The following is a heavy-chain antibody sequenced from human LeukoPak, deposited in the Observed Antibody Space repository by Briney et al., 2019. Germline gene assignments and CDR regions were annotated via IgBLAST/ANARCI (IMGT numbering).Heavy chain of an antibody. CDR2: ISYDGSNK. CDR1: GFTFSSYG. D-gene: IGHD4-17*01. CDR3: AKMTTVTINFDY. J-gene: IGHJ4*02. Sequence: PGGSLRLSCAASGFTFSSYGMHWVRQAPGKGLEWVAVISYDGSNKYYADSVKGRFTISRDNSKNTLYLQMNSLRAEDTAVYYCAKMTTVTINFDYWGQGTLVTVSS. V-gene: IGHV3-30*18.